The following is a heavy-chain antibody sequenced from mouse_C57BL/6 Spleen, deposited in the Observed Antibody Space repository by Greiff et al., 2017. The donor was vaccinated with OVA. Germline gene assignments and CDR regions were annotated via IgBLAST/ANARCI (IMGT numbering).Heavy chain of an antibody. CDR1: GYTFTDYE. J-gene: IGHJ2*01. D-gene: IGHD3-1*01. Sequence: QVQLKESGAELVRPGASVTLSCKASGYTFTDYEMHWVKQTPVHGLEWIGAIDPETGGTAYNQKFKGKAILTADKSSSTAYMELRSLTSEDSAVYYCTRSGLNYFDYWGQGTTLTVSS. V-gene: IGHV1-15*01. CDR3: TRSGLNYFDY. CDR2: IDPETGGT.